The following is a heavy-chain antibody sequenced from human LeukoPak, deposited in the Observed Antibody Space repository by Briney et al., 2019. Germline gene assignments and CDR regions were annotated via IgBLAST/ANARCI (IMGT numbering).Heavy chain of an antibody. CDR3: ARGGWLGKPQRVDY. D-gene: IGHD6-19*01. CDR2: ISGSGGST. V-gene: IGHV3-23*01. Sequence: GGSLRLSCAASGFTFSSYAMSWVRQAPGKGLEWVSVISGSGGSTYYADSVKGRFTISRDNSKNTLYLQMNSLRAEDTAVYYCARGGWLGKPQRVDYWSQGTLVTVSS. CDR1: GFTFSSYA. J-gene: IGHJ4*02.